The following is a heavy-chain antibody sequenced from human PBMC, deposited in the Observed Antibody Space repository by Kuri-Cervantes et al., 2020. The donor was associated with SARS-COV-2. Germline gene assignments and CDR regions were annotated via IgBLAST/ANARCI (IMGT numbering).Heavy chain of an antibody. CDR3: ARAAEDIVVVPAASPGDFDI. V-gene: IGHV4-34*01. J-gene: IGHJ3*02. CDR1: GGSFSGYY. Sequence: SETLSLTCAVYGGSFSGYYWSWIRQPPGKGLEWIGEINHSGSTNYNPSLKSRVTTSVDTSKNQFSLKLSSVTAADTAVYYCARAAEDIVVVPAASPGDFDIWGQGTMVTVSS. CDR2: INHSGST. D-gene: IGHD2-2*01.